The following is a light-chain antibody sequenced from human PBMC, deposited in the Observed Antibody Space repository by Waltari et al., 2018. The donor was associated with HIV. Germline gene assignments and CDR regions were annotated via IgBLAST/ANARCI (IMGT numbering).Light chain of an antibody. CDR2: DGT. Sequence: QSALTQPASVSGSPGQSIALSCTGTTNDAGGFTYVSWYQQHPGTAPNLVIYDGTNRPSTVSDRFSGSKSGNTASLTISGLQAEDEADYYCSSYTGTGTWVFGGGTKVTVL. V-gene: IGLV2-14*03. CDR3: SSYTGTGTWV. J-gene: IGLJ3*02. CDR1: TNDAGGFTY.